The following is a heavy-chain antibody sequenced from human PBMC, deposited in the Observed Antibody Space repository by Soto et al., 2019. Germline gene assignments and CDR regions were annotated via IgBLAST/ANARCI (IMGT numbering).Heavy chain of an antibody. J-gene: IGHJ4*02. CDR3: ASVSSTTEAPSYDY. Sequence: EVQLVESGGGLVKPGGSLRLSCSASGFSISSYSMNWVRQAPGKGLEWVSSISSSSVYIHYADSVKGRFTISRDNANNSLYLQMNSLRAEDTAVYYCASVSSTTEAPSYDYWGQGALVTVSS. D-gene: IGHD4-17*01. CDR1: GFSISSYS. CDR2: ISSSSVYI. V-gene: IGHV3-21*01.